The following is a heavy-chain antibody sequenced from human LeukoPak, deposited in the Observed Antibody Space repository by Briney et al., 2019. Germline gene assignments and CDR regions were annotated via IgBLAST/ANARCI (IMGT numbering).Heavy chain of an antibody. V-gene: IGHV4-59*01. CDR3: ARYDSSGYSAFDI. Sequence: ASETLSLTCTVSCDSISSYYWSWIRQPPGKGLEWIGYFYYSGSTNYNPSLKSRVTISVDTSKNQFSLKLSSVNAADTAVYYCARYDSSGYSAFDIWGQGTMVTVSS. CDR2: FYYSGST. J-gene: IGHJ3*02. CDR1: CDSISSYY. D-gene: IGHD3-22*01.